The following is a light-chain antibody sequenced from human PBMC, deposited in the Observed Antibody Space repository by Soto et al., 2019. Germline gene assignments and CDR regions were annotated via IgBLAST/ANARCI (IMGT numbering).Light chain of an antibody. CDR3: QQYGSSIT. Sequence: EIVLTQSPGTLSLSPGERASLSCRASQSVSSEKLAWYQQKPGQAPRLLIFGASGRATGIPERFSGSGSGTDFTLTISRLEPEDFAVYYCQQYGSSITFGQGTRLEIK. CDR1: QSVSSEK. V-gene: IGKV3-20*01. J-gene: IGKJ5*01. CDR2: GAS.